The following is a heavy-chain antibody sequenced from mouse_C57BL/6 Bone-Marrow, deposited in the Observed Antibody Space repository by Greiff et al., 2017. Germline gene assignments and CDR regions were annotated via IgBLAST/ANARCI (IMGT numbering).Heavy chain of an antibody. Sequence: VQLKQSGTVLARPGASVKMSCKTSGYTFTSYWMHWVKQRPGKGLEWIGAIYPGNSDTSYNQKFKGKAKLTAVTSASTAYMELSSLTNEDSAVYYCTCYDYDVGAWFAYWGQGTLVTVSA. V-gene: IGHV1-5*01. D-gene: IGHD2-4*01. CDR2: IYPGNSDT. CDR3: TCYDYDVGAWFAY. J-gene: IGHJ3*01. CDR1: GYTFTSYW.